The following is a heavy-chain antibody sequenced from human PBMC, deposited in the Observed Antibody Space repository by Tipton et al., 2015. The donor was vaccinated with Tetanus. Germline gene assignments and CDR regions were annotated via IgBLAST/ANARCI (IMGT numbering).Heavy chain of an antibody. CDR2: VSGRGSST. D-gene: IGHD6-6*01. CDR1: GFNFSSYA. Sequence: GSLRLSCAASGFNFSSYAMTWVRQVPGKGLEWVSAVSGRGSSTYYADSVKGRFTISRDSSKNTLYLQMNSLRAEDTAVYYCAKGLWYSSSSYFDYWGQGTLVTVSS. V-gene: IGHV3-23*01. CDR3: AKGLWYSSSSYFDY. J-gene: IGHJ4*02.